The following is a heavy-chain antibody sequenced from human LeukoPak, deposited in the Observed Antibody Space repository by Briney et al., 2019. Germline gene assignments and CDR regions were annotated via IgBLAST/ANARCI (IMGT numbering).Heavy chain of an antibody. CDR2: ISASGATT. J-gene: IGHJ4*02. CDR1: GFTFSNAW. CDR3: AKALSQRDYYDSSAHDPFDY. Sequence: PGGSLRLSCAASGFTFSNAWMSWVRQAPGRGLQWVSGISASGATTYYADSLKGRFTVSRDISKNTLYLQMNSLRAEDTAVYYCAKALSQRDYYDSSAHDPFDYWGQGTLVTVSS. V-gene: IGHV3-23*01. D-gene: IGHD3-22*01.